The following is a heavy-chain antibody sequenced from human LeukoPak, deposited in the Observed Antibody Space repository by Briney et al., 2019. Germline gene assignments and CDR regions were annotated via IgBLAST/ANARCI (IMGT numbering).Heavy chain of an antibody. D-gene: IGHD5-24*01. CDR2: ISADGKTR. CDR3: SRRFRD. J-gene: IGHJ4*02. V-gene: IGHV3-48*03. Sequence: GGSLRLSCVGSGLTFSGFELNWVRQAPGKGLEWVSYISADGKTRTYANSVKGRLTISRDNAKTSFYLQMNSLRPNDTAIYYCSRRFRDWGQGALVTVSS. CDR1: GLTFSGFE.